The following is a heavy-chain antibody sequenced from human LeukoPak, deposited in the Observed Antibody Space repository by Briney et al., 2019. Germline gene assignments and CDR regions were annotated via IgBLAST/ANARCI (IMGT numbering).Heavy chain of an antibody. CDR2: MNPNNSNT. J-gene: IGHJ1*01. D-gene: IGHD2-2*01. Sequence: ASVKVSCKASGYTFTGYDINWVRQAAGQGLEWMGWMNPNNSNTGYAQKFQGRVTITRDTPINTTYMELSSLISDDTAVHYCARAPEGYCSSTRCSTAEYFQHWGQGTLVTVSS. CDR3: ARAPEGYCSSTRCSTAEYFQH. CDR1: GYTFTGYD. V-gene: IGHV1-8*03.